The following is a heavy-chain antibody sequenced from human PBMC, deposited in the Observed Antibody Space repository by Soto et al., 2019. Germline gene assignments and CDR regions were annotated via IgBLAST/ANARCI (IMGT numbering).Heavy chain of an antibody. CDR3: AHVFWCGINHYFDY. CDR1: GFSLSTYGMG. J-gene: IGHJ4*02. Sequence: QITLKESGPTLVKPTQTLTLTCTFSGFSLSTYGMGMGWIRQPPGKAPEWLSVIYWDDDKRYSPSLKSRLTITKDTSKSQVVLTMTDVDPVDTATYYCAHVFWCGINHYFDYWGQGSLVTVSS. V-gene: IGHV2-5*02. D-gene: IGHD2-21*01. CDR2: IYWDDDK.